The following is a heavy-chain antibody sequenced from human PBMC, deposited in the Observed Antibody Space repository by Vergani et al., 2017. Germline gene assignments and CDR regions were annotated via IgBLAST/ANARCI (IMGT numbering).Heavy chain of an antibody. V-gene: IGHV4-39*01. CDR2: MYYSGST. CDR1: GDSVISTDYH. J-gene: IGHJ4*02. D-gene: IGHD2-15*01. CDR3: ASKRGACRAAYCHSYDF. Sequence: QVQLQESGPGLVKPSETLSLTCTVSGDSVISTDYHWGWIRQPPGKGLEWIGSMYYSGSTSYNPSLGSRFYISFETPKNQFSLRLTSVTAADTAVYYCASKRGACRAAYCHSYDFWGPGTLVGVSS.